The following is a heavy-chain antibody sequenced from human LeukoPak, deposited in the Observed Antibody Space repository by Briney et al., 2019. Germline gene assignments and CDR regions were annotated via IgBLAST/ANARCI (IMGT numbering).Heavy chain of an antibody. V-gene: IGHV3-23*01. CDR3: AKPRENSSGVGRYFDY. D-gene: IGHD6-19*01. J-gene: IGHJ4*02. CDR1: GFTFSSYA. Sequence: HPGGSQRLSCAASGFTFSSYAMSWVRQAPGKGLEWVSAISGSGSSTYYADSVKGRFTISRDNSKNTLYLQMNSLRAEDTAVYYCAKPRENSSGVGRYFDYWGQGTLVTVSP. CDR2: ISGSGSST.